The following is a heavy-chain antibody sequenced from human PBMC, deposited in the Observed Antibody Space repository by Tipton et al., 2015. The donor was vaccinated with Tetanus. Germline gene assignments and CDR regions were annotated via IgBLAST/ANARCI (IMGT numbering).Heavy chain of an antibody. CDR1: GGSLRSDDYQ. V-gene: IGHV4-61*08. CDR3: ARRSYCTSTRCFDAFDL. J-gene: IGHJ3*01. Sequence: TLSLTCSVSGGSLRSDDYQWNWIRQPPGKGLEWLAYISPSGRTNSNYDLKSRITISQDKSKNQFSLRLTSVTAADTAVYFCARRSYCTSTRCFDAFDLWGPGTRVTVSS. CDR2: ISPSGRT. D-gene: IGHD2-8*01.